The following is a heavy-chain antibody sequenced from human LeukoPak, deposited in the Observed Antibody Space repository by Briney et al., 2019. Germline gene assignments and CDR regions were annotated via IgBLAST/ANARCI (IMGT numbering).Heavy chain of an antibody. CDR1: GFTFSSYA. D-gene: IGHD3-22*01. Sequence: GGSLRLSCAASGFTFSSYAMHWVRQAPGKGLEWVAVISYDGSNKYYADSVKGRFTISRDNSKNTLYLQMNSLRAEDTAVYYCARGEDYYDSSGYDAFDIWGQGTMVTVSS. V-gene: IGHV3-30-3*01. CDR2: ISYDGSNK. CDR3: ARGEDYYDSSGYDAFDI. J-gene: IGHJ3*02.